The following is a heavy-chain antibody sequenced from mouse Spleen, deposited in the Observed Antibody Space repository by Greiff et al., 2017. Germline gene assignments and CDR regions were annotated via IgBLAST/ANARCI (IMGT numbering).Heavy chain of an antibody. V-gene: IGHV1-54*01. CDR3: AREDYDYVDY. CDR2: INPGSGGT. Sequence: QVQLQQSGAELVRPGTSVKVSCKASGYAFTNYLIEWVKQRPGQGLEWIGVINPGSGGTNYNEKFKGKATLTADKSSSTAYMQLSSLTSEDSAVYFCAREDYDYVDYWGQGTTLTVSS. J-gene: IGHJ2*01. CDR1: GYAFTNYL. D-gene: IGHD2-4*01.